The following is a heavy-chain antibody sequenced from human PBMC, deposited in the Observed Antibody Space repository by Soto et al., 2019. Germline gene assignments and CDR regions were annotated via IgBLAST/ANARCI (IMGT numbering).Heavy chain of an antibody. Sequence: QITLKESGPTLVKPTETLTLTCTFSGFSLNTGGVGVGWIRQPPGKALEWLALIYWDDDERYSPSLKSRLTITKDTTKSQVVLTMTNMDPVDTATYYCARTHAALTIFGTDFDSWGQGTLVTVSS. CDR2: IYWDDDE. CDR1: GFSLNTGGVG. V-gene: IGHV2-5*02. D-gene: IGHD3-3*01. J-gene: IGHJ4*02. CDR3: ARTHAALTIFGTDFDS.